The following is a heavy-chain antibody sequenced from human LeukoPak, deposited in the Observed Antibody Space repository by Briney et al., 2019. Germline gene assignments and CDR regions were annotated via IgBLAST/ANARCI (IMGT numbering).Heavy chain of an antibody. V-gene: IGHV3-48*01. Sequence: GGSLRLSCAASGFTFSSYSMNWVRQAPGKGLEWVSYISSSSSTIYYADSVKGRFTISRDNAKNSLYLQMNSLRAEDTAVYYCAKFDSSGYYPEVGWFDPWGQGTLVTVSS. D-gene: IGHD3-22*01. CDR2: ISSSSSTI. J-gene: IGHJ5*02. CDR3: AKFDSSGYYPEVGWFDP. CDR1: GFTFSSYS.